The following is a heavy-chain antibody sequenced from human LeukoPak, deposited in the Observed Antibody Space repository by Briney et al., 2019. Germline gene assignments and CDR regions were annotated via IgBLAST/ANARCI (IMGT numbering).Heavy chain of an antibody. CDR1: GFTFSSCA. V-gene: IGHV3-23*01. CDR3: ARGGGSYFDS. J-gene: IGHJ4*02. CDR2: ISGSGGAT. Sequence: GGSLRLSCAASGFTFSSCAMTWVRQVPGKGLEWVSGISGSGGATYYADSVKGRFTISRDNSKNTLYLEMSSLRPEDTAVYYCARGGGSYFDSWGQGTLVTASS. D-gene: IGHD3-16*01.